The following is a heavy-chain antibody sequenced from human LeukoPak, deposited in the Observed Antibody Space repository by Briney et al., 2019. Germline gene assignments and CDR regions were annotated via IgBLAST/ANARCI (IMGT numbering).Heavy chain of an antibody. V-gene: IGHV3-21*01. CDR1: GFYFSGYG. CDR2: INTGSTYM. J-gene: IGHJ6*03. D-gene: IGHD1-1*01. CDR3: ARVEATTGRNYHYYYMDV. Sequence: GGSLRLSCAASGFYFSGYGMNWVRQAPGKGPEWVSSINTGSTYMYYADSVKGRFTISRDNAKNSLHLQMYSLRAEDTAVYFCARVEATTGRNYHYYYMDVWGKGTTVTVSS.